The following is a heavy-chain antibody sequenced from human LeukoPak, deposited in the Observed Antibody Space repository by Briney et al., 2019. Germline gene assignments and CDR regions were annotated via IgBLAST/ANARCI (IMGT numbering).Heavy chain of an antibody. CDR2: ISSNGGST. V-gene: IGHV3-23*01. CDR3: AKVAHSGSYGLFDS. Sequence: PGGSLRLSCAASGFTFSDFAMSWVRQTPGKGLQWVSAISSNGGSTYYADSVKGRFTVSRDMSTNTLYLQMNSLRAGDTAVYYCAKVAHSGSYGLFDSWGQGAPVTVSS. J-gene: IGHJ4*01. CDR1: GFTFSDFA. D-gene: IGHD1-26*01.